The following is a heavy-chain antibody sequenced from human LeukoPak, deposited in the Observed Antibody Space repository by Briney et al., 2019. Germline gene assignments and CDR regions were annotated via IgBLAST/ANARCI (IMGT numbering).Heavy chain of an antibody. CDR3: ARLHCGGGNCYPGDS. D-gene: IGHD2-15*01. Sequence: SETLSLTCTVSGGSISSYYWSWIRQPPGKGLEWIGTLHYSGTTYYNPSLKSRVTISVDTSKNQFSLKLSSVTAADTAVFYCARLHCGGGNCYPGDSWGQGTLVTVSS. CDR2: LHYSGTT. CDR1: GGSISSYY. V-gene: IGHV4-59*04. J-gene: IGHJ4*02.